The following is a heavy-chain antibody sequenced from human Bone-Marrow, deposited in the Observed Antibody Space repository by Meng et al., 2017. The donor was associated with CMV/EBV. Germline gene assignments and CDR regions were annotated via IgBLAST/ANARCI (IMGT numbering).Heavy chain of an antibody. CDR2: IYPGDSDT. Sequence: GESLKISCKGSGYSFTSYWIGWVRQMPGKGLEWMGFIYPGDSDTRYSPSFQGQVTISADKSISTAYLQWSSLKASDTAMYYCARLRTSITHAFDIWGQGTMVTVSS. V-gene: IGHV5-51*01. CDR1: GYSFTSYW. CDR3: ARLRTSITHAFDI. D-gene: IGHD3-10*01. J-gene: IGHJ3*02.